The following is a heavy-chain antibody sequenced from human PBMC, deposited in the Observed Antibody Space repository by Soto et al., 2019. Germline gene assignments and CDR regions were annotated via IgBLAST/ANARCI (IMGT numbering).Heavy chain of an antibody. J-gene: IGHJ4*02. CDR3: ARDKKLWLGFFDY. CDR1: GGTFSSYA. V-gene: IGHV1-69*13. CDR2: IIPIFGTA. D-gene: IGHD5-18*01. Sequence: ASVKVSCKASGGTFSSYAISWVRQAPGQGLEWMGGIIPIFGTANYAQKFQGRVTITADESTSTAYMELSSLRSEDTAVYYCARDKKLWLGFFDYWGQGTLVTVSS.